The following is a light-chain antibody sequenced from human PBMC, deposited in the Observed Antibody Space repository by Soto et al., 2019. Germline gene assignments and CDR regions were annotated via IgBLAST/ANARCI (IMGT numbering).Light chain of an antibody. CDR2: STS. Sequence: EIVLTHSPGTLSLSPWEIGTLSCWASQRFGSSNLAWYQHKPGQAPRLLIYSTSSRATGIPDRFSGSVSGTDFTLTISRLEPEDFAVYYCQQYGNSPWTFGQGTKVDIK. J-gene: IGKJ1*01. CDR1: QRFGSSN. CDR3: QQYGNSPWT. V-gene: IGKV3-20*01.